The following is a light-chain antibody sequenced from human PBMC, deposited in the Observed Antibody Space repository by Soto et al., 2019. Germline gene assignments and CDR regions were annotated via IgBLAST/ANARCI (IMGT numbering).Light chain of an antibody. J-gene: IGLJ1*01. CDR1: SSVVGGYNY. Sequence: QSALTQPRSVSGSPGQSVTISCTGTSSVVGGYNYVSWYQQHPGKAPKLMIYDVSKRPSGVPDRFSGSKSGNTASLTISGLQAEDEADYSCCSYAGSYTYVFGTVTKVTDL. V-gene: IGLV2-11*01. CDR2: DVS. CDR3: CSYAGSYTYV.